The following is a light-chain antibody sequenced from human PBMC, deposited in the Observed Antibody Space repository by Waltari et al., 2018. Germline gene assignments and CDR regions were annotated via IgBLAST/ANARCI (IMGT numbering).Light chain of an antibody. CDR3: QHYYSYPWT. J-gene: IGKJ1*01. V-gene: IGKV1-5*03. Sequence: DIQMTQSPSTLSASVGDTVTITCRASQSISSWLAWDQQKPGKAPKLLIYKATNLDTGVPSRITGSGAGTEFTLTIRSLQLDDFATYYCQHYYSYPWTFGQGTKVEIK. CDR2: KAT. CDR1: QSISSW.